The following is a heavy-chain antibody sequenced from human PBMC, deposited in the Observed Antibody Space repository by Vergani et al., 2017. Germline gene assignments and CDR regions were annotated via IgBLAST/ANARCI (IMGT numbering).Heavy chain of an antibody. V-gene: IGHV3-30*02. CDR3: AKDGREDSDYGYFDY. J-gene: IGHJ4*02. CDR1: GFSFNTYG. Sequence: QVQLVETGGGVVQPGGSLRLYCATSGFSFNTYGAHWVRQAPGKGLEWVAFIGYDGRIKYNVDSVKGRFTISRDTSKKTLSLQMRSLRADDTAVYYCAKDGREDSDYGYFDYWGKGTLVTVSS. CDR2: IGYDGRIK. D-gene: IGHD4-17*01.